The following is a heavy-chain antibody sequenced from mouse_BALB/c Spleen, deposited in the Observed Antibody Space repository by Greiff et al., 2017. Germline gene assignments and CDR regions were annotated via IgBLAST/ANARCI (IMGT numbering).Heavy chain of an antibody. V-gene: IGHV2-9*02. J-gene: IGHJ1*01. Sequence: VQLQESGPGLVAPSQSLSITCTVSGFSLTSYGVHWVRQPPGKGLEWLGVIWAGGSTNYNSALMSRLSISKDNSKSQVFLKMNSLQTDDTAIYYCARDGSMITKYFDVWGAGTTVTVSS. CDR2: IWAGGST. CDR1: GFSLTSYG. CDR3: ARDGSMITKYFDV. D-gene: IGHD2-4*01.